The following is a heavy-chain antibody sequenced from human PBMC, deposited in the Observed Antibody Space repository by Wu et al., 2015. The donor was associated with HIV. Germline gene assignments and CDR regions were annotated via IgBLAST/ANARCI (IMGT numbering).Heavy chain of an antibody. CDR3: AVLYDVEGDKAILDL. D-gene: IGHD3-16*01. Sequence: QVQLVQSGPEVKKPGASVKVSCKASGYTFTSNADINWVRQATGQGFEWMGWMNPNSGNTGYAQKFQGRVTMTRNNSITTAYMELNRLTSEDTAIYYCAVLYDVEGDKAILDLWGQGTVVTVLL. V-gene: IGHV1-8*02. CDR2: MNPNSGNT. CDR1: GYTFTSNAD. J-gene: IGHJ5*02.